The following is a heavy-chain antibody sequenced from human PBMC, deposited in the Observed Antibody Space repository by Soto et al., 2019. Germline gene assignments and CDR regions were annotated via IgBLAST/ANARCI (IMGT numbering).Heavy chain of an antibody. CDR2: IYHSGST. J-gene: IGHJ6*02. CDR3: ARSYSSSWYYYGMDV. CDR1: GGSISSSNW. D-gene: IGHD6-13*01. V-gene: IGHV4-4*02. Sequence: SETLSLTCAVSGGSISSSNWWSWVRQPPGKGLEWIGEIYHSGSTNYNPSLKSRVTISVDKSKNQFSLKLSSVTAADTAVYYCARSYSSSWYYYGMDVWGQVTTVTVSS.